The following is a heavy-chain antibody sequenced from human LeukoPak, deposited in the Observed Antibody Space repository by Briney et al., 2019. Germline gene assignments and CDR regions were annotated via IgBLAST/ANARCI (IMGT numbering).Heavy chain of an antibody. V-gene: IGHV3-30*02. D-gene: IGHD3-3*01. CDR3: AKDFSDYDFWSGYWGFDY. CDR1: GFTFSSYG. Sequence: GGSLRLSCAASGFTFSSYGMHWVRQAPGKGLEWVAFIRYDGSNKYYADSVKGRFTISRDNSKNTLYLQMNSLRAEDTAVYHCAKDFSDYDFWSGYWGFDYWGQGTLVTVSS. CDR2: IRYDGSNK. J-gene: IGHJ4*02.